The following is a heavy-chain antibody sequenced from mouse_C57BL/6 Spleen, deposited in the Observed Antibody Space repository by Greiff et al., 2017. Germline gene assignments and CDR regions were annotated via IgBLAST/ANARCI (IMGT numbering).Heavy chain of an antibody. CDR1: GYTFTDYD. Sequence: VQLQQSGAELVRPGASVTLSCKASGYTFTDYDMHWVKQTPVHGLEWIGAIYPETGGTAYNQKFKGKAILTADKSSSTAYMELRSLTSEDSAVYYCTGYDGYYVDFDYWGQGTTLTVSS. CDR3: TGYDGYYVDFDY. V-gene: IGHV1-15*01. J-gene: IGHJ2*01. CDR2: IYPETGGT. D-gene: IGHD2-3*01.